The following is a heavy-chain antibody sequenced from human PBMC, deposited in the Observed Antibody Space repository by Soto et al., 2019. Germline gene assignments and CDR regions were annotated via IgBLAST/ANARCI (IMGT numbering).Heavy chain of an antibody. CDR2: TRNKANSYTT. D-gene: IGHD7-27*01. CDR3: ASGTGDPKTFDI. J-gene: IGHJ3*02. Sequence: GGSLRLSCAASGFTFSDHYMDWVRQAPGKGLEWVGRTRNKANSYTTEYAASVKGRFTISRDDSKNSLYLQMNSLKTEDTAVYYCASGTGDPKTFDIWGQGTMVTVSS. CDR1: GFTFSDHY. V-gene: IGHV3-72*01.